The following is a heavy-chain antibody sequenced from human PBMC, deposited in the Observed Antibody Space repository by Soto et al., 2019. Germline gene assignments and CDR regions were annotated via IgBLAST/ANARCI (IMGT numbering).Heavy chain of an antibody. V-gene: IGHV4-39*01. CDR2: MDYNGNS. Sequence: SETLSLTCTVSGGSISSSNYYWGWIRQPPGEGLEWIGSMDYNGNSYQNPSLKGRVTLSVDTSNSQFSLKLRSVTAADTAVYFCVRSAFRYYDTSGYPLTDSWGQGTLVTVSS. D-gene: IGHD3-22*01. CDR3: VRSAFRYYDTSGYPLTDS. J-gene: IGHJ4*02. CDR1: GGSISSSNYY.